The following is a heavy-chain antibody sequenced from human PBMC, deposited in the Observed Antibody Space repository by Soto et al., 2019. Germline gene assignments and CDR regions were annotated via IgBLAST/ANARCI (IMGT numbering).Heavy chain of an antibody. Sequence: ASETLSLTCTVSGGSISSGDYYWSWIRQPPGKGLEWIGYIYYSGSTYYNPSLKSRVTISVDTSKNQFSLKLSSVTAADTAVYYCARVASHWGLNSFDYWGQGTLVTVSS. CDR3: ARVASHWGLNSFDY. J-gene: IGHJ4*02. CDR2: IYYSGST. V-gene: IGHV4-30-4*01. CDR1: GGSISSGDYY. D-gene: IGHD7-27*01.